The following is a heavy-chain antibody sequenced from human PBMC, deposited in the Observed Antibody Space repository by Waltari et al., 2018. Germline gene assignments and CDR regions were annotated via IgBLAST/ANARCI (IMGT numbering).Heavy chain of an antibody. Sequence: EVQLVEYGGGLVQPAGSLRLTCSATGFTLSDNWMSWVRQGQGKGPEWLDNIKKDGGEEYYVDSVRGRFNISRDNAKNSLYLQMDSLRPEDTAVYYCARDQWFGFDIWGQGTMVTVSS. V-gene: IGHV3-7*01. J-gene: IGHJ3*02. CDR1: GFTLSDNW. CDR3: ARDQWFGFDI. CDR2: IKKDGGEE. D-gene: IGHD3-22*01.